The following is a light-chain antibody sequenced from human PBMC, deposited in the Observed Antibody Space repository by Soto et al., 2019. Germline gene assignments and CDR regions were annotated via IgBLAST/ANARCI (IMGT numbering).Light chain of an antibody. CDR2: DAS. V-gene: IGKV1-5*01. Sequence: DIQMTQSPSTLSASIGDRVTITCRASQSISSWLAWYQQKPGKAPKLLIYDASSLESGVPSRFSGSGSGTEFTITISSLQPDDFATYYCLQYHSYSYTFGQGTKLEIK. CDR3: LQYHSYSYT. J-gene: IGKJ2*01. CDR1: QSISSW.